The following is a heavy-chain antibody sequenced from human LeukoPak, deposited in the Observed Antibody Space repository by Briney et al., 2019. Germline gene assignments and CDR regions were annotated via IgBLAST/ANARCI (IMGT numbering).Heavy chain of an antibody. J-gene: IGHJ4*02. CDR2: IKSKTVGGTI. V-gene: IGHV3-15*01. CDR1: GLTSGNAW. Sequence: GGSLRLSCAASGLTSGNAWVNWVRQAPGKGLEWVGRIKSKTVGGTIGYATPVIGRFNISRDDSKNTVYLQMNSMKIEDTAVYYCYTDPMGSSGYWGQGTLVTVSS. CDR3: YTDPMGSSGY. D-gene: IGHD1-26*01.